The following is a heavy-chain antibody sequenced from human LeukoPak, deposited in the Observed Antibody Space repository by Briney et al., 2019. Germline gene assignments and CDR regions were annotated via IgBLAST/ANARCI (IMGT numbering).Heavy chain of an antibody. CDR3: AREGVSGSPYFDY. CDR2: ISGSGGGT. Sequence: GGSLRLSCAASGFTFSSYAMSWVRQAPGKGLEWVSAISGSGGGTYYADSVKGRFTISRDNAKNSLYLQMNSLRAEDTAVYYCAREGVSGSPYFDYWGQGTLVTVSS. CDR1: GFTFSSYA. J-gene: IGHJ4*02. D-gene: IGHD1-26*01. V-gene: IGHV3-23*01.